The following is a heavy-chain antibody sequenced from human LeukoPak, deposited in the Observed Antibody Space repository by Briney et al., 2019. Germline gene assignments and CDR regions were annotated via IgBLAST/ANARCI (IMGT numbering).Heavy chain of an antibody. CDR3: ARGQAVAGVQYFQH. D-gene: IGHD6-19*01. CDR1: GGSFSGYY. J-gene: IGHJ1*01. V-gene: IGHV4-34*01. CDR2: INHSGST. Sequence: KTSETLSLTCAVYGGSFSGYYWSWIRQPPGKGPEWIGEINHSGSTNYNPSLKSRVTISVDTSKNQFSLKLSSVTAADTAVYYCARGQAVAGVQYFQHWGQGTLVTVSS.